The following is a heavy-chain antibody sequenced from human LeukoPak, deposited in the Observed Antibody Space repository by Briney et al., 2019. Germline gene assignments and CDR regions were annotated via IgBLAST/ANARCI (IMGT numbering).Heavy chain of an antibody. J-gene: IGHJ4*02. D-gene: IGHD2-15*01. Sequence: GGSLRLSCAAPELTFSSYAMHWVRQAPGKGLEWVAVISYDGSIKYYADSVKGRFTISRDNSKNTLYLQMNSLRAEDTAVYYCAREECDGGSCIGDYWGEGTLVSVSS. CDR2: ISYDGSIK. CDR3: AREECDGGSCIGDY. CDR1: ELTFSSYA. V-gene: IGHV3-30-3*01.